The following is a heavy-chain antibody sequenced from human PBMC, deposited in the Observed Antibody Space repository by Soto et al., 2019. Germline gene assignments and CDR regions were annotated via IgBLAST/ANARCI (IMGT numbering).Heavy chain of an antibody. Sequence: QVQLQESGPGLVKPSGTLSLTCAVSSGSISSSNWWSWVRQPPGKGLEWIGEIYHGGSTNYNPSLKSRVTISVDKSKNQFSLKLSSVTAADTAVYYCARDEGSKSYYGSGTTGAFGIWGQGTMVTVSS. CDR1: SGSISSSNW. V-gene: IGHV4-4*02. CDR2: IYHGGST. CDR3: ARDEGSKSYYGSGTTGAFGI. D-gene: IGHD3-10*01. J-gene: IGHJ3*02.